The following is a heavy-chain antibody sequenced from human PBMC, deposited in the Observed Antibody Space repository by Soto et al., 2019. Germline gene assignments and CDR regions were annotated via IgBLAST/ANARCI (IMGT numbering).Heavy chain of an antibody. CDR2: MNPNSGNT. CDR1: GYTITSYD. D-gene: IGHD4-17*01. V-gene: IGHV1-8*01. J-gene: IGHJ4*02. CDR3: ARGGVMTTKENY. Sequence: ASVKVSCKASGYTITSYDINWVRQATGQGLEWMGWMNPNSGNTGYAQKFQGRVTMTRNTSISTAYMELSSLRSEDTAVYYCARGGVMTTKENYWGQGTLVTVSS.